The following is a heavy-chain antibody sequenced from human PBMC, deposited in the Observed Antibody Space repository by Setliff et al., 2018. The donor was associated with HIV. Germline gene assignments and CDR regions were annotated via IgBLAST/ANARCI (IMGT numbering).Heavy chain of an antibody. V-gene: IGHV1-3*01. CDR1: GYIFSNFA. Sequence: ASVMVSCKASGYIFSNFAMHWVRQVPGPRLEWMGWINAGDGNTKYSQNIQGRVSITRDTSATTVYMELSRLRSEDTAVYYCARDGAFVWGTYRYQGFDHWGQGTLVTVSS. CDR3: ARDGAFVWGTYRYQGFDH. J-gene: IGHJ4*02. CDR2: INAGDGNT. D-gene: IGHD3-16*02.